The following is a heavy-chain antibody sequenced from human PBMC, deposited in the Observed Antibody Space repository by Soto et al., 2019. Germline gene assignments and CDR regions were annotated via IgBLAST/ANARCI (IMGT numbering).Heavy chain of an antibody. J-gene: IGHJ5*02. D-gene: IGHD1-26*01. Sequence: SETLSLTCTVSGDSVTSGNYYWTWIRQPPGKGLEWVGHIYYSGSTNYSPSLKSRVTISLNTPNNQFSLKLTSMTAADTAVYYCARDMHAGFTHYFDPWGQVTLVTVSS. V-gene: IGHV4-61*01. CDR3: ARDMHAGFTHYFDP. CDR1: GDSVTSGNYY. CDR2: IYYSGST.